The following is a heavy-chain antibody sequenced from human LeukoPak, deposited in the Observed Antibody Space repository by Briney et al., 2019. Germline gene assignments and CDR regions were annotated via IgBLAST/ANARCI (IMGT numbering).Heavy chain of an antibody. CDR1: GGSISNYYY. Sequence: PSETLSLTCTVSGGSISNYYYWSWIRQPPGKGLEWIGYIYYSGSTNYNPSLKSRVTISVDTSKNQFSLKLSSVTAADTAVYYCARDRGNLQHWGQGTLVTVSS. J-gene: IGHJ1*01. D-gene: IGHD1-14*01. CDR2: IYYSGST. CDR3: ARDRGNLQH. V-gene: IGHV4-59*01.